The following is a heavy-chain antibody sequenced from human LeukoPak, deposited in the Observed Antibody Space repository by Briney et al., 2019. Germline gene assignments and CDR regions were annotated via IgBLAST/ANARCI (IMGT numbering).Heavy chain of an antibody. V-gene: IGHV3-23*01. CDR1: GFTFSSYS. Sequence: PGGSLRLSCAASGFTFSSYSMSWIRQAPGKGLEWVSDISGSGGSIYYADSVKGRFTISRDNAKNSLYLQMNSLRAEDTAVYYWARGGSYYYGSGRDFDCAGQRTLVTVSS. CDR2: ISGSGGSI. CDR3: ARGGSYYYGSGRDFDC. D-gene: IGHD3-10*01. J-gene: IGHJ4*02.